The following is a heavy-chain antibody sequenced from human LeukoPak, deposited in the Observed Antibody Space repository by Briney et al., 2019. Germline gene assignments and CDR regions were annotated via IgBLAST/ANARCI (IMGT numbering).Heavy chain of an antibody. CDR1: GFDFTRYW. V-gene: IGHV5-51*01. Sequence: GESLKISCEASGFDFTRYWIGWVRQVSGKGLEWMGTIYPADSDVRYSRPFQGQVTISADKSMNTAYLQGSSLEASDTAIYFCARHEQWEGRFDYWGQGTLVTVSS. J-gene: IGHJ4*02. CDR3: ARHEQWEGRFDY. D-gene: IGHD1-26*01. CDR2: IYPADSDV.